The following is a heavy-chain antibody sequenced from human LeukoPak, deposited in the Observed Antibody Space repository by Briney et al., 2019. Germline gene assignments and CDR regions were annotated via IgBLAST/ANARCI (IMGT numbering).Heavy chain of an antibody. Sequence: PSETLSLTCTVSGGSISSSSYYWGWIRQPPGKGLEWIGSIYYSGSTYYNPSLKSRVTISVDTSKNRFSLKLGSVTAADTAVYYCARVRGAVAVDYWGHGTLVTVSS. D-gene: IGHD6-19*01. J-gene: IGHJ4*01. CDR1: GGSISSSSYY. V-gene: IGHV4-39*01. CDR2: IYYSGST. CDR3: ARVRGAVAVDY.